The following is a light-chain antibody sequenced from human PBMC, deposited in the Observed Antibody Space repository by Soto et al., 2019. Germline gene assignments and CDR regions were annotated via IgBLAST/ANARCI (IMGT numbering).Light chain of an antibody. J-gene: IGKJ5*01. CDR1: QSVSSSN. Sequence: EIVLIQSPATLSLSPGERVTLSCRASQSVSSSNLAWYQQKPGQPPRLLIYGGSSRATGIPDRFSGSGSGTDFTLTISSLKSEDFAVYYCQQYNTWPPITFGQGTRLEI. CDR3: QQYNTWPPIT. CDR2: GGS. V-gene: IGKV3-20*01.